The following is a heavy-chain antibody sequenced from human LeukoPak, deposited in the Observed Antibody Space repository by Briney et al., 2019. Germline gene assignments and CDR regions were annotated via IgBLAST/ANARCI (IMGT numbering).Heavy chain of an antibody. CDR1: GFTSSSYW. CDR3: ARVGIVVVPAAMIWYYYYYMDV. Sequence: GGSLRLSCAASGFTSSSYWMSWVRQAPGKGLEWVANIKQDGSEKYYVDSVKGRFTISRDNAKNSLYLQMNSLRAEDTAVYYCARVGIVVVPAAMIWYYYYYMDVWGKGTTVTVSS. D-gene: IGHD2-2*01. V-gene: IGHV3-7*01. CDR2: IKQDGSEK. J-gene: IGHJ6*03.